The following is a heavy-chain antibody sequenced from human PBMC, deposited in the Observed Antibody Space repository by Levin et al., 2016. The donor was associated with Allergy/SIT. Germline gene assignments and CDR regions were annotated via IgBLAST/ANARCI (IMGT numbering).Heavy chain of an antibody. Sequence: GESLKISCAASGFTFSSYGMHWVRQAPGKGLEWVAVIWYDGSNKYYADSVKGRFTISRDNSKNTLYLQMNSLRAEDTAVYYCARDESSSLLLKRGFDLWGRGTLVTVSS. CDR3: ARDESSSLLLKRGFDL. CDR2: IWYDGSNK. CDR1: GFTFSSYG. J-gene: IGHJ2*01. D-gene: IGHD2-15*01. V-gene: IGHV3-33*01.